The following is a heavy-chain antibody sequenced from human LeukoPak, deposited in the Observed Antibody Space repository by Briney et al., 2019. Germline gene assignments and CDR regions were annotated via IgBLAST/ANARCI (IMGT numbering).Heavy chain of an antibody. CDR3: ARLGYCSSTSCYPTQYYYYYMDV. CDR1: GGSFSGYY. V-gene: IGHV4-34*01. D-gene: IGHD2-2*01. Sequence: PSETLSLTCAVYGGSFSGYYWSRIRQPPGRGLEWMGEINHSGSTNYNPSLKSRVTISVDTSKNQFSLKLSSVTAADTAVYYCARLGYCSSTSCYPTQYYYYYMDVWGKGTTVTVSS. CDR2: INHSGST. J-gene: IGHJ6*03.